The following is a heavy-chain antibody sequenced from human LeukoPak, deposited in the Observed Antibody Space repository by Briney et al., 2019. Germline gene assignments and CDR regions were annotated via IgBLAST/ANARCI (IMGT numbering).Heavy chain of an antibody. CDR2: INHSGST. D-gene: IGHD6-19*01. Sequence: KASETLSLTCAVYGGSFSGYYWSWIRQPPGKGLEWIGEINHSGSTNYNPSLKSRVTISVDTSKNQFSLKLSSVTAADTAVYYCARNREQWYFDYWGQGTLVTVSS. CDR1: GGSFSGYY. J-gene: IGHJ4*02. V-gene: IGHV4-34*01. CDR3: ARNREQWYFDY.